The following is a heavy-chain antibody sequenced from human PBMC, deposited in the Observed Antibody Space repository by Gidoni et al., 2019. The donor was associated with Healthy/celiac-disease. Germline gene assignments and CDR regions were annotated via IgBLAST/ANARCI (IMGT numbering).Heavy chain of an antibody. J-gene: IGHJ4*02. CDR3: ASRSIAARRFDY. Sequence: QLQLQESGPGLVKPSETLSLTCTVSGGSISSSSYYWGWIRQPPGKGLEWIGSIYYSGSTYYNPSLKSRVTISVDTSKNQFSLKLSSVTAADTAVYYCASRSIAARRFDYWGQGTLVTVSS. CDR1: GGSISSSSYY. CDR2: IYYSGST. V-gene: IGHV4-39*01. D-gene: IGHD6-6*01.